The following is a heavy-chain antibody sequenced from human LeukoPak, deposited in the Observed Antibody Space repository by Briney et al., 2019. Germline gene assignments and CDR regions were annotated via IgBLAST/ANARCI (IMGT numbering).Heavy chain of an antibody. CDR2: IKQDGSEK. V-gene: IGHV3-7*03. Sequence: TGGSLRLSCGASGFTFSSYWMSWVRQAPGKGXXXXXXIKQDGSEKYYVDSVKGRFTISRDNAKNSLYLQMNSLRAEDTAVYYCARGPYDILTEDAFDIWGQGTMVTVSS. D-gene: IGHD3-9*01. CDR1: GFTFSSYW. CDR3: ARGPYDILTEDAFDI. J-gene: IGHJ3*02.